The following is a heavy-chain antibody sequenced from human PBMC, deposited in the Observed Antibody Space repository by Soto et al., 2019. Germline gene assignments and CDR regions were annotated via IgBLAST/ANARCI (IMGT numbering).Heavy chain of an antibody. CDR1: GDSISSYY. V-gene: IGHV4-59*01. CDR2: IYYSGRT. J-gene: IGHJ4*02. D-gene: IGHD2-15*01. Sequence: QVQLQESGPRLVKPSETLSLTCTVSGDSISSYYWTWIRQPPGKGLEYIGYIYYSGRTYYNPSLESRVTISVDTSKNQFSLKLSSVTAEDTAVYYCARGHLGITTTGTWYDFDYWGQGTLVTVSS. CDR3: ARGHLGITTTGTWYDFDY.